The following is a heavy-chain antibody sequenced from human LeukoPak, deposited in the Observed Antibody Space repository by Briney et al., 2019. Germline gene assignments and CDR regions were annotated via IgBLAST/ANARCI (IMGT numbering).Heavy chain of an antibody. CDR2: ISVSGGTT. CDR1: GFTFSIYA. Sequence: GGSLRLSCATSGFTFSIYAMSWVRQAPGKGLEWVSGISVSGGTTYYADSVKGRFTISRDNTKNTLYLQMNNLRAEDTAVYYCAKGYYSDSSGYYPRGAFDFWGQGTMVTVSS. J-gene: IGHJ3*01. V-gene: IGHV3-23*01. CDR3: AKGYYSDSSGYYPRGAFDF. D-gene: IGHD3-22*01.